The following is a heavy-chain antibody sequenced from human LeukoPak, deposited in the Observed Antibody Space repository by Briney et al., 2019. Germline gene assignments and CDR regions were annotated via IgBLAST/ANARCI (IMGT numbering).Heavy chain of an antibody. J-gene: IGHJ6*02. CDR2: LQYSGIS. CDR3: ARDSGLGYCSTTSCSYGLDV. D-gene: IGHD2-2*01. V-gene: IGHV4-59*01. Sequence: SETLSLTHSVSDGSINNYYWTCIRQPPGKRLEWIGNLQYSGISTFNPPIERRVTVSVVTSQHQVSLKLRSVTAADTAVYYCARDSGLGYCSTTSCSYGLDVWGQGTTVFVS. CDR1: DGSINNYY.